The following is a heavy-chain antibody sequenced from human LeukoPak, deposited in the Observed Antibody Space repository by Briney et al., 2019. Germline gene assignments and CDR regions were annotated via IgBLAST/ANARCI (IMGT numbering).Heavy chain of an antibody. CDR1: GGSISSYS. Sequence: SEALSLTCTVSGGSISSYSWSWIRQPPGKGLEWIAYISDIGSINYNPSLKSRVTISLDTSKNQFSLKLSSVTAADTAVYYCAGHHPRNTVDFWGQGTLVTVSS. D-gene: IGHD2-8*02. V-gene: IGHV4-59*08. CDR3: AGHHPRNTVDF. J-gene: IGHJ4*02. CDR2: ISDIGSI.